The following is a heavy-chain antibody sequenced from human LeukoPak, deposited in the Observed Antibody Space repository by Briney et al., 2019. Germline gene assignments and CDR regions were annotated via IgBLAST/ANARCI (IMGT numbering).Heavy chain of an antibody. V-gene: IGHV3-23*01. CDR3: AKDTGYYGSGSSVGYFDY. J-gene: IGHJ4*02. D-gene: IGHD3-10*01. CDR2: ICSSGGRT. CDR1: GFTFSSYA. Sequence: GGSLRLSCAPSGFTFSSYAMSCVCHAPGEGLGWVSAICSSGGRTYYADSVKGRFTISRDNSKNTLYLQMNSLRAEDTAVYYCAKDTGYYGSGSSVGYFDYWGQGTLVTVSS.